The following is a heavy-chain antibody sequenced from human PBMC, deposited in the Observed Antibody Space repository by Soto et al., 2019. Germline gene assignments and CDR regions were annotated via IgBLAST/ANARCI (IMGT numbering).Heavy chain of an antibody. D-gene: IGHD2-2*01. CDR1: GFTFSSYG. V-gene: IGHV3-33*01. CDR2: IWYDGSNK. Sequence: PGGSLRLSCAASGFTFSSYGMHWVRQAPGKGLEWVAVIWYDGSNKYYADSVKGRFTISRDNSKNTLYLQMNSLRAEDTAVYYCARDSPYCSSTSCSSGYMDVWGKGTTVTVSS. J-gene: IGHJ6*03. CDR3: ARDSPYCSSTSCSSGYMDV.